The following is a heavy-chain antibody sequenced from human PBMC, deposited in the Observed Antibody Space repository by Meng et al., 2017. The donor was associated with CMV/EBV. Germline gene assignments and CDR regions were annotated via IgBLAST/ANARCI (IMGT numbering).Heavy chain of an antibody. CDR2: VYYSGST. D-gene: IGHD3-10*01. CDR1: GGSVSRGRYY. V-gene: IGHV4-61*01. Sequence: SETLSLTCTVSGGSVSRGRYYWSWIRQPPGKGLEWIGYVYYSGSTYYNPSLKSRVTISVDTSKNQLSLKLSSVTAADTAVYYCAREYGSGSYYNWFDPWGQGALVTVSS. J-gene: IGHJ5*02. CDR3: AREYGSGSYYNWFDP.